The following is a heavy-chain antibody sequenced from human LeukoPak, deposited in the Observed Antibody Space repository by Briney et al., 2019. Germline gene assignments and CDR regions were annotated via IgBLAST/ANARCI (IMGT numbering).Heavy chain of an antibody. J-gene: IGHJ4*02. Sequence: PGGSLRLSCAASGFTFSSYSMNWVRQAPGKGLEWVSYISSSSSTIYYADSVKGRFTISRDNAKNSLYLQMNSLRAEDTAVYYCARDHGHYYDSSGYFYWGQGTLVTVSS. CDR3: ARDHGHYYDSSGYFY. V-gene: IGHV3-48*01. D-gene: IGHD3-22*01. CDR2: ISSSSSTI. CDR1: GFTFSSYS.